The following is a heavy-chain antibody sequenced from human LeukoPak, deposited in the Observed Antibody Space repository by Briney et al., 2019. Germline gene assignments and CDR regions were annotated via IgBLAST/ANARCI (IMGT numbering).Heavy chain of an antibody. CDR2: ISQSGNT. D-gene: IGHD1-26*01. Sequence: SETLSLTCVVYGGSFSGFYWTRIRQPPGKGLEWIGEISQSGNTNYNPSLKSRVTISVDTSKNQFSLKLSSVTAADTAVYYCARHSGLLRFDYWGQGTLVTVSS. V-gene: IGHV4-34*01. CDR3: ARHSGLLRFDY. CDR1: GGSFSGFY. J-gene: IGHJ4*02.